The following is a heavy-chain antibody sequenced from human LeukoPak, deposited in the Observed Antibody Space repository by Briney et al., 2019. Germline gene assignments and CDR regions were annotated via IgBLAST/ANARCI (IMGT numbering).Heavy chain of an antibody. V-gene: IGHV3-21*01. Sequence: GGSLRLSCAASGFTPSSYSMNLVRQAPGKGLEWVSSISSSSSYIYYADSVKGRFTISRDNAKNSLYLQMNSLRAEDTAVYYCARADTYYYDSSGYYALDYWGQGTLVTVSS. D-gene: IGHD3-22*01. CDR2: ISSSSSYI. J-gene: IGHJ4*02. CDR1: GFTPSSYS. CDR3: ARADTYYYDSSGYYALDY.